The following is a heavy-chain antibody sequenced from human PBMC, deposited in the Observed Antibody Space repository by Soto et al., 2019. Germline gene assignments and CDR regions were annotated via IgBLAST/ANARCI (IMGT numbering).Heavy chain of an antibody. D-gene: IGHD4-4*01. CDR1: GFTFSSYS. J-gene: IGHJ4*02. CDR3: ARDGTTIFDY. V-gene: IGHV3-48*01. Sequence: EVQLVESGGGLVQPGGSLRLSCAASGFTFSSYSMNWVRQAPGKGLEWVSYISSSSSTIYYADSVKGRFTISRDNAKNSLYLQMNSLRAEDMAVYYCARDGTTIFDYWGQGTLVTVSS. CDR2: ISSSSSTI.